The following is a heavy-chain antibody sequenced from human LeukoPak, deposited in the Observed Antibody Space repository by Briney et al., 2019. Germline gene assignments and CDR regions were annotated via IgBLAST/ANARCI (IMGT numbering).Heavy chain of an antibody. V-gene: IGHV5-51*01. Sequence: GESLKISCKGSGYSFTSYWIGWVRQMPGKGLEWMGIIYPGDSDTRYSPSFQGQVTISADKSISTAYLQWSGLKASDTAMYYCARGRMVTPLLANWFDPGARGPWSPSPQ. CDR3: ARGRMVTPLLANWFDP. CDR2: IYPGDSDT. D-gene: IGHD2-21*02. J-gene: IGHJ5*01. CDR1: GYSFTSYW.